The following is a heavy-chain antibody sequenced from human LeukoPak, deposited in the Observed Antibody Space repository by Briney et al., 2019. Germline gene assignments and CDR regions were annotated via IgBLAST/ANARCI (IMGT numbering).Heavy chain of an antibody. CDR2: INPNSGGT. D-gene: IGHD3-22*01. Sequence: ASVKVSCKASGYTFTGYYMHWVRQAPGQGLEWMGWINPNSGGTNYAQKFQGRVTMTRDTSISTAYMELSRLRSDDTAVYYCARVSPVGYYDSSGYYYNVYNWFDPWGQGTLVTVSS. CDR1: GYTFTGYY. CDR3: ARVSPVGYYDSSGYYYNVYNWFDP. J-gene: IGHJ5*02. V-gene: IGHV1-2*02.